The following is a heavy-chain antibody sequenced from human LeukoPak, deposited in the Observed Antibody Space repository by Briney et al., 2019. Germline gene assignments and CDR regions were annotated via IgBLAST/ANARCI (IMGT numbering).Heavy chain of an antibody. CDR1: GFTFSSYA. D-gene: IGHD1-26*01. V-gene: IGHV3-48*01. CDR2: ISSSSSSI. CDR3: ARVSSGSFNWFDP. Sequence: GSLRLSCAASGFTFSSYAMSWVRQAPGKGLEWVSYISSSSSSIYHADSVKGRFTISRDNAKNSLYLQMNSLRAEDTAVYYCARVSSGSFNWFDPWGQGTLVTVSS. J-gene: IGHJ5*02.